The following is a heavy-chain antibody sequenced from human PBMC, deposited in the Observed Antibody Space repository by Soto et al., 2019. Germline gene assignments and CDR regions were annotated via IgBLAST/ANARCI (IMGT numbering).Heavy chain of an antibody. CDR2: IYHSGST. CDR1: GVSMSSGGYF. J-gene: IGHJ5*02. D-gene: IGHD3-10*01. V-gene: IGHV4-30-2*01. CDR3: ARGLGP. Sequence: SETLSLTCAVSGVSMSSGGYFWSWIRQPPGKGLEWIGYIYHSGSTYYNPSLKSRVTISVDRSKNQFSLKLNSVTAADTAVYYCARGLGPWGQGTLVTVSS.